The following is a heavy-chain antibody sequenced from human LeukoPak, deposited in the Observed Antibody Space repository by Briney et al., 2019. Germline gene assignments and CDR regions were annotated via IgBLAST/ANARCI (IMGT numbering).Heavy chain of an antibody. Sequence: GGSLTLSCAASGFTFSNAWMSWVRQAPGKGLEWVGRIKNKTDGGTTDYAAPVKGRFTISRDDSKNTLYLQMNSLKTEDTAVYYCTTQGGGSSSSKYYFDYWCQGTLVTVSS. CDR2: IKNKTDGGTT. CDR1: GFTFSNAW. CDR3: TTQGGGSSSSKYYFDY. V-gene: IGHV3-15*01. D-gene: IGHD6-6*01. J-gene: IGHJ4*02.